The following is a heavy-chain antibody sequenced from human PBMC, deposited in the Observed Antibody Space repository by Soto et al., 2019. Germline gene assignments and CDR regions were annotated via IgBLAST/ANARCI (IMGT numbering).Heavy chain of an antibody. CDR3: ARAVTGTTGPYYFYYMDV. CDR1: GGSISSSY. V-gene: IGHV4-59*01. Sequence: SETLSLTCTVSGGSISSSYWSWIRQPPGKELEWIGYFYYSGSTNYNPSLKSRVAISVDTSKNQLSLKLRSVTAADTAVYYCARAVTGTTGPYYFYYMDVWGKGTTVTVSS. D-gene: IGHD6-19*01. CDR2: FYYSGST. J-gene: IGHJ6*03.